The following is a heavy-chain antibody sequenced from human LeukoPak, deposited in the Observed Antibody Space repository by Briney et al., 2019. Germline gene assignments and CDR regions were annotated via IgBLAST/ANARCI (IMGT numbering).Heavy chain of an antibody. V-gene: IGHV3-21*04. CDR1: GFTFSSYE. CDR3: AKDRHTYYYDSSGHQTAADAFDI. Sequence: GGSLRLSCAASGFTFSSYEMNWVRQAPGKGLEWVSSISSSSLYIYYADSVKGRFTISRDNSKNTLYLQMNSLRAEDTAVYYCAKDRHTYYYDSSGHQTAADAFDIWGQGTMVTVSS. CDR2: ISSSSLYI. D-gene: IGHD3-22*01. J-gene: IGHJ3*02.